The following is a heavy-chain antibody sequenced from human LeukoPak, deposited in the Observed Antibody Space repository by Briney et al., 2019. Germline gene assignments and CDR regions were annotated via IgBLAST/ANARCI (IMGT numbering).Heavy chain of an antibody. CDR1: GGSISSGGYY. CDR3: ARDRGIAARPVFDY. Sequence: SQTLSLTCTVSGGSISSGGYYWSWIRQPPGKGLEWIGYIYHSGSTYYNPSLKSRVTISVDRSKNQFSLKLSSVTAADTAVYYCARDRGIAARPVFDYWGQGTLVTVSS. D-gene: IGHD6-6*01. V-gene: IGHV4-30-2*01. J-gene: IGHJ4*02. CDR2: IYHSGST.